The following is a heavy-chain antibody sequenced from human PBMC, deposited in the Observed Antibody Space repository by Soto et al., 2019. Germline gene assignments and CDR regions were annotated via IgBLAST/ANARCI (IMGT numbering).Heavy chain of an antibody. CDR1: GGSISSYY. D-gene: IGHD3-10*01. J-gene: IGHJ4*02. V-gene: IGHV4-59*01. CDR3: ARSPGGIGSGSPWAY. CDR2: IYYSGST. Sequence: KPSETLSLTCTVSGGSISSYYWSWIRQPPGKGLEWIGYIYYSGSTNYNPSLKSRVTISVDTSKNQFSLKLSSVTAADTAVYYCARSPGGIGSGSPWAYWGQGTLVTVSS.